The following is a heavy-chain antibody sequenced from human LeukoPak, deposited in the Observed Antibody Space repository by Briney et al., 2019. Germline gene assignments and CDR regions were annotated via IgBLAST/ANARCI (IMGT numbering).Heavy chain of an antibody. D-gene: IGHD3-22*01. CDR3: AKLFYDITGYSPYFDY. J-gene: IGHJ4*02. Sequence: PGESLILFCAASGCTFTNYAMTSVRQTPRKGPEWVSATSGGGDHTYYADSVKGRFTISRDNARNTLYLQMESMRAEDTAVYYCAKLFYDITGYSPYFDYWGLGTLVAVSS. CDR2: TSGGGDHT. V-gene: IGHV3-23*01. CDR1: GCTFTNYA.